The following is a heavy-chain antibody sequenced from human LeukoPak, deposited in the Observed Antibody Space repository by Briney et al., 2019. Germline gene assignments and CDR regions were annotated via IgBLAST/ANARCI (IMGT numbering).Heavy chain of an antibody. J-gene: IGHJ4*02. D-gene: IGHD3-3*01. CDR2: ISGSGGST. CDR1: GFTFSSYS. V-gene: IGHV3-23*01. CDR3: AKFGFLEWLSLYLDY. Sequence: GGSLRLSCAASGFTFSSYSMNWVRQAPGKGLEWVSAISGSGGSTYYADSVKGRFTISRDNSKNTLYLQMNSLRAEDTAVYYCAKFGFLEWLSLYLDYWGQGTLVTVSS.